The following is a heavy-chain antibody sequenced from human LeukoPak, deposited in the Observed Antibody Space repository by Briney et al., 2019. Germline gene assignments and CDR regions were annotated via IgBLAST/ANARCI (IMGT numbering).Heavy chain of an antibody. J-gene: IGHJ4*02. CDR3: ARAGSSGWVQYYFDY. D-gene: IGHD6-19*01. CDR2: ITRSSRYI. V-gene: IGHV3-21*01. Sequence: GGSLRLSCAASGFTFTSYGMSWVRQAPGKGLEWVSSITRSSRYIYYADSVKGRFTISRDNAKNSLYLQMNSLRAEDTAVYYCARAGSSGWVQYYFDYWGQGTLVTVSS. CDR1: GFTFTSYG.